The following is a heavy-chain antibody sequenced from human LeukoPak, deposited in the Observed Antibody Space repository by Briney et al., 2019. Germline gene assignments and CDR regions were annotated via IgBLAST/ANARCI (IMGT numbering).Heavy chain of an antibody. Sequence: GASVKVSCKASGYTFTSCDINWVRQATGQGLEWMGWMNPNSGDTGYAQNFQGRVTITRDTSISTAYMELSSLRSEDTAVYYCTRYMRGAAAADDAFDIWGEGTMVTVSS. V-gene: IGHV1-8*03. CDR1: GYTFTSCD. CDR3: TRYMRGAAAADDAFDI. CDR2: MNPNSGDT. D-gene: IGHD6-13*01. J-gene: IGHJ3*02.